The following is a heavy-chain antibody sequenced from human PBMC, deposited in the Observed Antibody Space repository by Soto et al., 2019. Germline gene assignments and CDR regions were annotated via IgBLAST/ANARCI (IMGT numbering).Heavy chain of an antibody. D-gene: IGHD2-8*01. Sequence: ASVKVSCKASGYKFTTYFIHWVRQAPGQGLEWMGMIHPSGDTGYGQKFRGRDTMTIDTSTTTAYMELRNLTSEDTAIYFSVRGYCTTTPCSGDFQHWGQGTLVTVSS. CDR2: IHPSGDT. V-gene: IGHV1-46*01. CDR1: GYKFTTYF. CDR3: VRGYCTTTPCSGDFQH. J-gene: IGHJ1*01.